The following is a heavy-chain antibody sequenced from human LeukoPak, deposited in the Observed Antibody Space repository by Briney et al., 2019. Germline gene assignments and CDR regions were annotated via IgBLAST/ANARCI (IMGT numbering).Heavy chain of an antibody. D-gene: IGHD1-26*01. CDR2: ISWNRGSI. CDR3: AKDRRELRYYFDY. V-gene: IGHV3-9*01. J-gene: IGHJ4*02. Sequence: GGSLRLSCAASGFTFDDYAMHWVRQAPGKGLEWVSGISWNRGSIGYADSVKGRFTISRDNAKNSLYLQMNSLRAEDTALYYCAKDRRELRYYFDYWGQGTLVTVSS. CDR1: GFTFDDYA.